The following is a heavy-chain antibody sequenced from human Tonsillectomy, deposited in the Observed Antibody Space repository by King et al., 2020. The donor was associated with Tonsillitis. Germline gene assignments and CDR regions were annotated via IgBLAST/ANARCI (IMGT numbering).Heavy chain of an antibody. CDR3: ARSVSGSFDY. J-gene: IGHJ4*02. CDR1: GGSISSSDHY. CDR2: MYYSGTI. D-gene: IGHD1-26*01. V-gene: IGHV4-39*01. Sequence: LQLQESGPGVVKPSETLSLTCTVSGGSISSSDHYWAWIRQPPGKGLEWIGYMYYSGTIFYNPSLKSLITISGGTSENRFSLKLSSVTAADTAVYFCARSVSGSFDYWGQGALVTVSS.